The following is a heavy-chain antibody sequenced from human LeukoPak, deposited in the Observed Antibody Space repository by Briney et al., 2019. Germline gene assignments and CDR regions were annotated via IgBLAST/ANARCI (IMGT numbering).Heavy chain of an antibody. CDR1: GYTFTSYF. J-gene: IGHJ6*02. CDR3: ARESCSGGSCPYHYYGMDV. D-gene: IGHD2-15*01. Sequence: ASVRVSCKASGYTFTSYFIHWVRQAPGQGFEWMGIINPSGGSANYAQTFQGRVTMTRDTSTSTVYMEMSSLRSEDTAVYYCARESCSGGSCPYHYYGMDVWGQGTTVTVSS. CDR2: INPSGGSA. V-gene: IGHV1-46*01.